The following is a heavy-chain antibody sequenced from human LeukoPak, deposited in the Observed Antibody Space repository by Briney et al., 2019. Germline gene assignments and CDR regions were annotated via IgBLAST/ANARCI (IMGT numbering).Heavy chain of an antibody. D-gene: IGHD3/OR15-3a*01. J-gene: IGHJ4*02. CDR1: GYNFTNYA. Sequence: ASVKVSCKASGYNFTNYAMNWVRQAPGQGLEWMGWINTRTGNPTYAQGFTGRFVFSLDTSVNTAYLQITSLKAEDTAVYYCARDNVDYYFDYWGQGTLVSVSS. CDR3: ARDNVDYYFDY. CDR2: INTRTGNP. V-gene: IGHV7-4-1*02.